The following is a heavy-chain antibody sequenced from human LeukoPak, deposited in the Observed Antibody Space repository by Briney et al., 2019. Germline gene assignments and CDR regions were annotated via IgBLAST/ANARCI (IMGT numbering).Heavy chain of an antibody. Sequence: ASVKVSCKVSGYTLTELSMHWVRQAPGKGREGMGGFDPEDGETIYAQKFQGRVTMTEDTSTDTAYMELSSLRSEDTAVYYCAREMATIKPHAFDIWGQGTMVTVSS. J-gene: IGHJ3*02. CDR2: FDPEDGET. D-gene: IGHD5-24*01. CDR1: GYTLTELS. CDR3: AREMATIKPHAFDI. V-gene: IGHV1-24*01.